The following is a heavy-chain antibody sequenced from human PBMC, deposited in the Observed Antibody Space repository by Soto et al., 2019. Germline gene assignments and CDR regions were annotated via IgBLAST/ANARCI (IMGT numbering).Heavy chain of an antibody. V-gene: IGHV5-51*01. D-gene: IGHD6-13*01. CDR3: ARLGIAAALEVYYFDY. CDR1: GYSFTSYW. Sequence: GESLKISCKGSGYSFTSYWIGWVRQMPGKGLEWMGIIYPGDSDTRYSPSFQGQVTISADKSISTAYLQWSSLKASDIAMYYCARLGIAAALEVYYFDYWGQGTLVTVSS. CDR2: IYPGDSDT. J-gene: IGHJ4*02.